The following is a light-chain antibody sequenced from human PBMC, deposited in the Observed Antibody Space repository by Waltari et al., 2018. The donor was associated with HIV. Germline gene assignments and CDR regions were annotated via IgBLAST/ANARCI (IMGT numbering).Light chain of an antibody. CDR2: QDT. Sequence: SYDLIQPPSVSLSPGQPASITCSADQFETNYVRWYQQKPGQSPVLLIYQDTKRPSGIPERFSGSNSGNTATLTISGTQAMDEADYYCQAWDSSAAVVFGGGTKLTVL. V-gene: IGLV3-1*01. CDR1: QFETNY. J-gene: IGLJ2*01. CDR3: QAWDSSAAVV.